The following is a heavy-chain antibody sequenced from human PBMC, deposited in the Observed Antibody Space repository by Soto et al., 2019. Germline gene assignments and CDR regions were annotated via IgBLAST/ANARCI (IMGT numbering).Heavy chain of an antibody. J-gene: IGHJ4*02. CDR1: GFGLSSYA. D-gene: IGHD2-21*02. CDR2: ISGSSSYI. CDR3: ARDQHIVVVTATPGFDY. V-gene: IGHV3-21*01. Sequence: EVQLLESGGDLVQPGGSLRLSCAASGFGLSSYAVSWVRQAPGKGLEWVSVISGSSSYIYYADSVKGRFTISRDNAKNSLYLQMNSLRAEDTAVYYCARDQHIVVVTATPGFDYWGQGTLVTVSS.